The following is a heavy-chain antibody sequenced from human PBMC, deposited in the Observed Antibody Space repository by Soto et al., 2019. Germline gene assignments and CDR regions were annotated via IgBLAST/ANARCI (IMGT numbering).Heavy chain of an antibody. CDR3: ARDLVWRYSYYYYGMDV. D-gene: IGHD2-15*01. CDR2: IWYDGSNK. CDR1: GFTFSSYG. V-gene: IGHV3-33*01. J-gene: IGHJ6*02. Sequence: GGSLRLSCAASGFTFSSYGMHWVRQAPGKGLEWVAVIWYDGSNKYYADSVKGRFTISRDNSKNTLYLQMNSLRAEDTAVYYCARDLVWRYSYYYYGMDVWGQGTTVTVSS.